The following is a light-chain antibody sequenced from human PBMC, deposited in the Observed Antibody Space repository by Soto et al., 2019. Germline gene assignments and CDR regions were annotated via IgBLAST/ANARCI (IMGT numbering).Light chain of an antibody. V-gene: IGKV1-39*01. CDR2: AAS. CDR3: QQSYSTPYT. J-gene: IGKJ2*01. Sequence: DIQMTQSPSSLSASVGDRVTITCRASQSISSYLNWYQQNPGKAPKLLIYAASSLQSGVPSRFSGSGSGTDFTLTISSLQPEDFAIYYCQQSYSTPYTFGQGTKLEIK. CDR1: QSISSY.